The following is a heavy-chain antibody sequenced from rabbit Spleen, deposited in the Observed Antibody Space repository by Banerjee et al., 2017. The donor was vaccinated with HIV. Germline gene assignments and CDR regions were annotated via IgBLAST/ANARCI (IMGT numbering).Heavy chain of an antibody. D-gene: IGHD7-1*01. Sequence: QEQLEESGGDLVKPEGSLTLTCTASGFSFSSSHYICWVRQAPGKGLEWIACIYAGSSGSTYYASWAKGRFTISKTSSTTVTLQVTSLTAADTATYFCARRDTGAGYYFNLWGPGTLVTVS. CDR3: ARRDTGAGYYFNL. CDR1: GFSFSSSHY. V-gene: IGHV1S45*01. CDR2: IYAGSSGST. J-gene: IGHJ4*01.